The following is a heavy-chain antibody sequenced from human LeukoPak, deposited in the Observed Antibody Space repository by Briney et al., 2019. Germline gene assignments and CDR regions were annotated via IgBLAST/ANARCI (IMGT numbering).Heavy chain of an antibody. CDR2: LIPVFGTT. Sequence: SVKVSCKASGGTFSSHAISWVRQAPGQGLEWVGGLIPVFGTTNYAEKFQRRGTITTHESTRTSYMELRSLKSDYTAVYYCARGKSGYDYGLDHWGQGILVIVSS. V-gene: IGHV1-69*05. CDR1: GGTFSSHA. J-gene: IGHJ4*02. CDR3: ARGKSGYDYGLDH. D-gene: IGHD5-12*01.